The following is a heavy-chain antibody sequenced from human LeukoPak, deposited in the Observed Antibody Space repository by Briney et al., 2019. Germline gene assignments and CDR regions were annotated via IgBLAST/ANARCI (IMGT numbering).Heavy chain of an antibody. CDR1: GGSISSYY. CDR3: ARGGETGRFCSGGSCYQLKSLDY. CDR2: IYYSGST. Sequence: PSETLSLTCTVSGGSISSYYWSWIRQPPGKGLEWIGYIYYSGSTNYNPSLKSRVTISVDTSKNQFSLKLSSVTAADTAVYYCARGGETGRFCSGGSCYQLKSLDYWGQGTLVTVSS. D-gene: IGHD2-15*01. J-gene: IGHJ4*02. V-gene: IGHV4-59*01.